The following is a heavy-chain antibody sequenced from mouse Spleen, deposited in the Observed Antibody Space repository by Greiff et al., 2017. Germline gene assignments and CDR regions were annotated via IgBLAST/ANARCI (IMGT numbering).Heavy chain of an antibody. CDR3: AREDGYFDV. CDR2: IRNKANGYTT. J-gene: IGHJ1*01. CDR1: GFTFTDYY. Sequence: DVMLVESGGGLVQPGGSLRLSCATSGFTFTDYYMSWVRQPPGKALEWLGFIRNKANGYTTEYSASVKGRFTISRDNSQSILYLQMNTLRAEDRATYYCAREDGYFDVWGAGTTVTVSS. V-gene: IGHV7-3*02.